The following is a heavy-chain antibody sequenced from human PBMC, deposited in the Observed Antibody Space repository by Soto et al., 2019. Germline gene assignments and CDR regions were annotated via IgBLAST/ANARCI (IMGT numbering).Heavy chain of an antibody. CDR2: IYYSGST. V-gene: IGHV4-31*03. D-gene: IGHD1-26*01. Sequence: QVQLQESGPGLVKPSQTLSLTCTVSGGSISSGGYYWSWIRQHPGKGLEWIGYIYYSGSTYYNPSLKRRVTISVDTSKNQFSLKLSSVTAADTAVYYCAGGRIVGATSYYYGMDVWGQGTTVTVSS. CDR3: AGGRIVGATSYYYGMDV. J-gene: IGHJ6*02. CDR1: GGSISSGGYY.